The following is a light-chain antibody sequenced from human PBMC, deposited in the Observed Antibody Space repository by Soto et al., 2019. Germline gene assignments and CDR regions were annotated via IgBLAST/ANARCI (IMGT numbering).Light chain of an antibody. CDR2: KAS. CDR1: QSISSW. J-gene: IGKJ4*01. V-gene: IGKV1-5*03. CDR3: QQYNSS. Sequence: DIQMTQSPSTLSASVGDRVTITCRASQSISSWLAWYQQKPGKAPKLLIYKASSLESGVPSRFSGSGSGTEFTLTISSLQPDDFANYYCQQYNSSFGGGTKVEIK.